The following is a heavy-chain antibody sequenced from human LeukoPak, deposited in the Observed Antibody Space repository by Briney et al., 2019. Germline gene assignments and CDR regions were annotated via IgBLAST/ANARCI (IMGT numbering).Heavy chain of an antibody. Sequence: GSLRLSCAASGFTFSSYWMNWVRQAPGKGLEWVANIKQDGTEKLYVDSVKGRFTISRDNSKNTLYLQMNSLRAEDTAVYYCARDGGEEWELLPDAFDIWGQGTMVTVSS. CDR2: IKQDGTEK. CDR3: ARDGGEEWELLPDAFDI. J-gene: IGHJ3*02. V-gene: IGHV3-7*01. CDR1: GFTFSSYW. D-gene: IGHD1-26*01.